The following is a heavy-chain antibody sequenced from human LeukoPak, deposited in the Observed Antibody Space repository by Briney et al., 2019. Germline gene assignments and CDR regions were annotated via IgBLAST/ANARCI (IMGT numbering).Heavy chain of an antibody. V-gene: IGHV1-8*01. CDR2: MNPNSGNT. J-gene: IGHJ6*02. CDR3: ARRGPPYYYYGMDV. CDR1: GYTFTSYD. Sequence: ASVMVSCKASGYTFTSYDINWVRQPTGQGLEWMGRMNPNSGNTGYAQKFQGRVTMTRNTSISTAYMELSRLRSEDTAVYYCARRGPPYYYYGMDVWGQGTTVTVSS.